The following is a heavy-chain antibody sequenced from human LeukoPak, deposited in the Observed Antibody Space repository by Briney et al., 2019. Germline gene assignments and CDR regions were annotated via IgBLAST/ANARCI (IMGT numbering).Heavy chain of an antibody. CDR1: GFTFDDYG. J-gene: IGHJ3*02. D-gene: IGHD6-13*01. CDR2: MNWNGDST. CDR3: PRDPFGAAGLDAFDI. V-gene: IGHV3-20*04. Sequence: GGSLRLSCAASGFTFDDYGMSWVRQAPGKRLEWVSGMNWNGDSTGYAVFVKGRFTISRENAKNSLYLQINSLRDEVTALYYCPRDPFGAAGLDAFDIWGQGTMVTVYS.